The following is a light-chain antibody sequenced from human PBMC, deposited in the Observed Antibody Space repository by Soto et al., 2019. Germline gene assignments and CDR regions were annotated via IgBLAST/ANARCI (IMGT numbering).Light chain of an antibody. CDR2: DVS. CDR3: CSYAGSSYV. J-gene: IGLJ1*01. CDR1: SSDVGGYNY. V-gene: IGLV2-11*01. Sequence: QSALTQPRSVSGSPGQSVTISCTGTSSDVGGYNYVSWYQHHPGKAPKLMIYDVSKRPSGVPDRFSGSKSGNTASLTISGLQAEDEADYYCCSYAGSSYVFGLGPRSPS.